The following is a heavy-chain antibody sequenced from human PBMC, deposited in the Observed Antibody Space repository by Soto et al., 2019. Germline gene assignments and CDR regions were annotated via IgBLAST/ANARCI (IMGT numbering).Heavy chain of an antibody. CDR2: IYYSGST. V-gene: IGHV4-61*01. CDR1: GGSVSSGSYY. CDR3: ARGSVWFGELYYFDY. Sequence: SETLSLTCTVSGGSVSSGSYYWSWIRQPPGKGLEWIGYIYYSGSTNYNPSLKNRVTISVDTSKNQFSLKLSSVTAADTAVYYCARGSVWFGELYYFDYWGQGTLVTVSS. D-gene: IGHD3-10*01. J-gene: IGHJ4*02.